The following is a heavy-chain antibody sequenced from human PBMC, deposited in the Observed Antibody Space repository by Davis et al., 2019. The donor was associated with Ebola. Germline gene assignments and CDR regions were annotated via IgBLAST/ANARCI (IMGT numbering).Heavy chain of an antibody. CDR3: ARGLLWFGETPHYYFDY. CDR1: GGSFSGYY. CDR2: INHSGST. J-gene: IGHJ4*02. Sequence: MPSETLSLTCAVYGGSFSGYYWSWIRQPPGKGLEWIGEINHSGSTNYNPSLKSRVTISVDTSKNQFSLKLSSVTAADTAVHYCARGLLWFGETPHYYFDYWGQGTLVTVSS. V-gene: IGHV4-34*01. D-gene: IGHD3-10*01.